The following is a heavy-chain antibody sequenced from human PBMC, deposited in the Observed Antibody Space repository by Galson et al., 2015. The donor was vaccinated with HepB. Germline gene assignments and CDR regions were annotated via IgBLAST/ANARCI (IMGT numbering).Heavy chain of an antibody. CDR1: GFSLSTSGVG. CDR3: AHSRNYDILTGYYGKLDY. J-gene: IGHJ4*02. D-gene: IGHD3-9*01. Sequence: PALVTPTQTLTLTCTFSGFSLSTSGVGVGWIRQPPGKALEWLALIYWDDDKRYSPSLESRLTITKDTSKNQVVLIMTNMYPVDTATYSCAHSRNYDILTGYYGKLDYWGQGTRVTVSS. CDR2: IYWDDDK. V-gene: IGHV2-5*02.